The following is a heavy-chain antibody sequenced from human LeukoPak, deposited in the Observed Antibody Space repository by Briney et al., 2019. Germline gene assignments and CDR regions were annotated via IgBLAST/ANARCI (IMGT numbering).Heavy chain of an antibody. CDR1: GFTFRTSW. V-gene: IGHV3-7*01. J-gene: IGHJ6*03. CDR3: AKVGNWNDVYYYMDV. D-gene: IGHD1-1*01. CDR2: INPDGSEK. Sequence: PGGSLRLSCGASGFTFRTSWMNWVRQAPGKGLEWVASINPDGSEKYSVDSVKGRFTISRDNSKNTLYLQMSSLRPEDTAVYSCAKVGNWNDVYYYMDVWGKGTTVTISS.